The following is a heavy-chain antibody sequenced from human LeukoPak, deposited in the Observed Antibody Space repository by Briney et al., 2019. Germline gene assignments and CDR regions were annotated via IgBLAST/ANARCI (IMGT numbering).Heavy chain of an antibody. CDR1: GYTLTELS. J-gene: IGHJ3*02. D-gene: IGHD3-22*01. V-gene: IGHV1-24*01. CDR3: ARDQAYYYDSSGYDAFDI. Sequence: ASVKVSCKVSGYTLTELSMHWVRQAPGKGLEWMGGFNPEDGETIYAQKFQGRVTMTEDTSTDTAYMELSSLRSEDTAVYYCARDQAYYYDSSGYDAFDIWGQGTMVTVSS. CDR2: FNPEDGET.